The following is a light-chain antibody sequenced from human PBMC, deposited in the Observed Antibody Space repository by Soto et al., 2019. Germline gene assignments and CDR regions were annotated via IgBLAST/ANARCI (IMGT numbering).Light chain of an antibody. CDR3: QQYGSFPIT. CDR2: GAS. J-gene: IGKJ5*01. Sequence: EIVLTQSPGTLSLSPGERTTLACMASQSVISSYLAWYQQKPCQATRLLIYGASSRATGIPDRFSGSGSGTDFTLTISRLELEEFAVYYCQQYGSFPITFGQGTRLEIK. CDR1: QSVISSY. V-gene: IGKV3-20*01.